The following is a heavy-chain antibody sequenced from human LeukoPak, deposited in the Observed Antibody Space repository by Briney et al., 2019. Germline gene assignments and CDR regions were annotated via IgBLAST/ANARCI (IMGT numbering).Heavy chain of an antibody. V-gene: IGHV4-34*01. J-gene: IGHJ4*02. CDR1: GGSFSGYY. Sequence: SETLSLTCAVYGGSFSGYYWSWIRPPPGKGLEWIGEINHSGSTNYNPSLKSRVTVSVDTSKNQFSLKLSSVTAADTAVYYCASVPQWLVRGGYYFDYWGQGTLVTVSS. CDR3: ASVPQWLVRGGYYFDY. D-gene: IGHD6-19*01. CDR2: INHSGST.